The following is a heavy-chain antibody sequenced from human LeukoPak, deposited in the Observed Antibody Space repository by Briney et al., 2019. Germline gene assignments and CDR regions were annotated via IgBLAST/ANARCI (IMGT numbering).Heavy chain of an antibody. D-gene: IGHD2-2*01. CDR2: ISAYNGNT. Sequence: ASVKVSCKASGYTFTSYGISWVRQAPGQGLEWMGWISAYNGNTNYAQKLQGRVTMTTDTSTSTAYMELRSLRSDDTAVYYCARDPSVPAAMLPSDNWGQGTLVTVSS. CDR1: GYTFTSYG. J-gene: IGHJ4*02. CDR3: ARDPSVPAAMLPSDN. V-gene: IGHV1-18*01.